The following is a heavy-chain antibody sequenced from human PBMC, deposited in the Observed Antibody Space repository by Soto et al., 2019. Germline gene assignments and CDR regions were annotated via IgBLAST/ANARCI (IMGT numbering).Heavy chain of an antibody. D-gene: IGHD1-26*01. V-gene: IGHV3-30-3*01. CDR3: SRDRAYSGSYADI. CDR1: GFTFSSYA. Sequence: QVQLVESGGGVVQPGRSLRLSCAASGFTFSSYAMHWVRQAPGKGLEWVAVISYDGSNKYYADSVKGRFTISRDNSKNTLYLQMNSLRAEETAVYYCSRDRAYSGSYADIWGQGTMVTVSS. CDR2: ISYDGSNK. J-gene: IGHJ3*02.